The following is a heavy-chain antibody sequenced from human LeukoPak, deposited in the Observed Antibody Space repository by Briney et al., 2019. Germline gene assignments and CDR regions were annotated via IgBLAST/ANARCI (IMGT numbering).Heavy chain of an antibody. J-gene: IGHJ4*02. CDR1: GGTFSSYA. CDR2: IIPIFGTA. D-gene: IGHD1-26*01. V-gene: IGHV1-69*13. CDR3: ARDGIVGATSASYYFDY. Sequence: GASVKVSCKASGGTFSSYAISWVRQAPGQGLEWMGGIIPIFGTANYAQKFQGRVTITADESTSTAYMELSSLRSEDTAVYYCARDGIVGATSASYYFDYWGQGTLVTVSS.